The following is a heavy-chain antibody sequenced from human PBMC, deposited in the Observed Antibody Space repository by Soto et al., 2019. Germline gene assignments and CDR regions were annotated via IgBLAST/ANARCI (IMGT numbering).Heavy chain of an antibody. V-gene: IGHV3-30*18. J-gene: IGHJ6*02. CDR3: AKSSLPRLSYYYGMDV. CDR2: ISYDGRKE. D-gene: IGHD1-26*01. CDR1: GSTFSSYG. Sequence: GSLVLACLVSGSTFSSYGIHWVRQAPGKGLEWVAVISYDGRKENYADSVKGRFTISRDNSKNTLYLQVNSLRTEDTAVYYCAKSSLPRLSYYYGMDVWGQGTKVTVYS.